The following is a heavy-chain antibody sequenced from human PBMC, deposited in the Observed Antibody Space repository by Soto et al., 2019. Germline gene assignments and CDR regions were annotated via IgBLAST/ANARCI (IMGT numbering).Heavy chain of an antibody. V-gene: IGHV1-69*08. J-gene: IGHJ1*01. CDR3: ARDRDYCSGGSCYLSSH. CDR2: IIPILGIA. Sequence: QVQLMQSGAEVKKPGSSVKVSCKASGGTFSSYTISWVRQAPGQGLEWMGRIIPILGIANYAQKFQGRVTITADKSTSTAYMELSSLRSEDTAVYYCARDRDYCSGGSCYLSSHWGQGTLVTVSS. D-gene: IGHD2-15*01. CDR1: GGTFSSYT.